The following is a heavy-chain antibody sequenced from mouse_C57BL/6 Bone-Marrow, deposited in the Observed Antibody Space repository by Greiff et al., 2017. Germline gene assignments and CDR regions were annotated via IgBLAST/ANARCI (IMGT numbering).Heavy chain of an antibody. CDR3: ARDGDYVWFAY. J-gene: IGHJ3*01. V-gene: IGHV1-69*01. D-gene: IGHD2-13*01. CDR1: GYTFTSYW. Sequence: QVHVKQPGAELVMPGASVKLSCKASGYTFTSYWMHWVKQRPGQGLEWIGEIDPSDSYTNYNQKFKGKSTLTVDKSSSTAYMQLSSLTSEDSAVYYCARDGDYVWFAYWGQGTLVTVSA. CDR2: IDPSDSYT.